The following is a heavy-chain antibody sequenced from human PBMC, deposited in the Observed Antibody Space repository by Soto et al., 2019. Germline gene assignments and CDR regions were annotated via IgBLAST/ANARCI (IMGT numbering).Heavy chain of an antibody. CDR2: INPNSGGT. CDR3: AREWGKRITIFGVVIPARYYYYGMDV. CDR1: GYTFTGYY. D-gene: IGHD3-3*01. V-gene: IGHV1-2*02. Sequence: GASVKVSCKASGYTFTGYYMHWVRQAPGQGLEWMGWINPNSGGTNYAQKFQGRVTMTRDTSISTAYMELSRPRSDDAAVYYCAREWGKRITIFGVVIPARYYYYGMDVWGQGITVTVSS. J-gene: IGHJ6*02.